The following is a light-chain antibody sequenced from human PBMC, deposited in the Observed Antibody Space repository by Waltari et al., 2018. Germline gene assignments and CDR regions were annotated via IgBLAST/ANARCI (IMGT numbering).Light chain of an antibody. J-gene: IGKJ2*01. CDR3: RQGTHRPPYT. CDR2: KFS. V-gene: IGKV2-30*02. CDR1: QSLVHSVGNTY. Sequence: VVMTQSPLSLRVPLGQPASLSCRSTQSLVHSVGNTYMNWFQQRPSQSPRRLIDKFSKRGAGVSESISGSGAGDYSPLSSSRVEAEDVSVYYCRQGTHRPPYTFGQGTKLEIK.